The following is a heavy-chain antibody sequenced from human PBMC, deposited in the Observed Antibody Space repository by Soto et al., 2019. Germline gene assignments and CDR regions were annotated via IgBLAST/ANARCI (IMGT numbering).Heavy chain of an antibody. V-gene: IGHV4-30-4*01. CDR3: ASEHSSGWGGWFDP. CDR2: IYYSGST. D-gene: IGHD6-19*01. Sequence: QVQLQESGPGLVKPSQTLSLTCTVSGGSISSGDYYWSWIRQPPGKGLEWIGYIYYSGSTYYNPSLKSRVNISVDTSKNQFALKLSSVTAADTAVYYCASEHSSGWGGWFDPGGQGTLVTVSS. J-gene: IGHJ5*02. CDR1: GGSISSGDYY.